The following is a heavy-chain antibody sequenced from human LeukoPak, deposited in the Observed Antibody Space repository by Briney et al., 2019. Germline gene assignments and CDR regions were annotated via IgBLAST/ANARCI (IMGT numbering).Heavy chain of an antibody. CDR2: INGDGSRQ. Sequence: GGSLRLSCAASGFTFSNNWMHWVRQAPGKGLVWVSRINGDGSRQNYVDSMRGRFTISRDNAKNTLYLQMNSLRAEDTAVYYCARTTLYYYDSSGPREVFDYWGQGTLVTVSS. V-gene: IGHV3-74*01. CDR3: ARTTLYYYDSSGPREVFDY. CDR1: GFTFSNNW. D-gene: IGHD3-22*01. J-gene: IGHJ4*02.